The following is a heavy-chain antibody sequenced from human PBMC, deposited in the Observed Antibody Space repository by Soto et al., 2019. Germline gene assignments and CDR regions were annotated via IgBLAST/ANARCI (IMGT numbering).Heavy chain of an antibody. CDR3: ASGYYDSSGYYGFDY. J-gene: IGHJ4*02. CDR1: GGTFSSYA. CDR2: IIPIFGTA. Sequence: ASVKVSCKASGGTFSSYAISWVRQAPGQGLEWMGGIIPIFGTANYAQKFQGRVTITADESTSTAYMELSSLRSEDTAVYYCASGYYDSSGYYGFDYWGQGTLVTVSS. V-gene: IGHV1-69*13. D-gene: IGHD3-22*01.